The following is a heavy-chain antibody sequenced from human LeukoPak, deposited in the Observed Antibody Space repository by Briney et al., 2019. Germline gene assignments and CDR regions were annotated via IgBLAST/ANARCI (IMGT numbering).Heavy chain of an antibody. CDR2: ISSSSTYI. CDR1: GFTFSSYS. V-gene: IGHV3-21*01. J-gene: IGHJ3*02. Sequence: GGSLRLSCAASGFTFSSYSMNWVRQAPGKGLEWVSSISSSSTYIYYADSVKGRFTISRDNAKNSLYLQMNSLRAEDTALYYCARPTPYYRSGSHDAFDIWGQGTMVTVSS. D-gene: IGHD3-10*01. CDR3: ARPTPYYRSGSHDAFDI.